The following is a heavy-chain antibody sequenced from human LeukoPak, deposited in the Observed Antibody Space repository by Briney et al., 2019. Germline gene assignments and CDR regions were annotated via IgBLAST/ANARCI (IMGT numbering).Heavy chain of an antibody. J-gene: IGHJ4*02. D-gene: IGHD6-19*01. CDR3: AKDWHDSSGWYYFDY. Sequence: GGSLRLSCAASGFTFSNAWMSWVRQAPGKGLEWVGRIKSKTDGGTTDYAAPVKGRFTISRDDSKNTLYLQMNSLRAEDTAVYYCAKDWHDSSGWYYFDYWGQGTLVTVSS. V-gene: IGHV3-15*01. CDR1: GFTFSNAW. CDR2: IKSKTDGGTT.